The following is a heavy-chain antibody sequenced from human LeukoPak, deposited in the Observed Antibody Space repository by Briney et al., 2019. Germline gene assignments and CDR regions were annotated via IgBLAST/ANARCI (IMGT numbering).Heavy chain of an antibody. V-gene: IGHV3-21*01. CDR1: GFTFSSYS. J-gene: IGHJ4*02. D-gene: IGHD6-13*01. CDR3: ATSAAGTGPDY. CDR2: ISISSSYI. Sequence: PGGSLRLSCAASGFTFSSYSMNWVPQAPGKGLEWVSYISISSSYIYYADSVKGRFTISRDNAKNSLYLQMNSLRAEDTAVYYCATSAAGTGPDYWGQGTLVTVSS.